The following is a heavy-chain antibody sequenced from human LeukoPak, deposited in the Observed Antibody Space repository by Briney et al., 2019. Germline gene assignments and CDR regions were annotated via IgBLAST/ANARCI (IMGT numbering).Heavy chain of an antibody. CDR2: INSSDGDS. J-gene: IGHJ4*02. Sequence: YTXXXXXMHXVRQAPGQGLEWVGIINSSDGDSRNAQKFQGRVTMTRDTSTRTVYMELSSLRSEDTAVYYCAKDGGSYSADYWGQGTLVTVSS. CDR1: YTXXXXX. CDR3: AKDGGSYSADY. V-gene: IGHV1-46*01. D-gene: IGHD3-10*01.